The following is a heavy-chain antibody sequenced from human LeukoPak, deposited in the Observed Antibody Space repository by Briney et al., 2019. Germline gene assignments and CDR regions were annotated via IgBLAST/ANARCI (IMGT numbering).Heavy chain of an antibody. V-gene: IGHV4-4*07. Sequence: SETLSLNCTVSGGYTGSYYRSWIRQPAGKGLEWIARISPSGTIPYNPSLVSRVTMSVDTCKNYFSLRMSSVIAADPGVYYCARDFYASGFYFWFDPWGQGILVTVSS. CDR1: GGYTGSYY. D-gene: IGHD2/OR15-2a*01. CDR3: ARDFYASGFYFWFDP. CDR2: ISPSGTI. J-gene: IGHJ5*02.